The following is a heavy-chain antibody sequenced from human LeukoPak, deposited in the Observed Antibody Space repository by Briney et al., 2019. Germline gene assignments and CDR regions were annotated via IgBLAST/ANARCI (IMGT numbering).Heavy chain of an antibody. J-gene: IGHJ4*02. CDR3: AAGSGYESQGDY. CDR1: GFTFTSSA. V-gene: IGHV1-58*01. Sequence: SVTVSCTASGFTFTSSAVQWVRQARGQRLEWIGWIVVGSGNTNYAQKFQERVTITRDMSTSTAYMELSSLRSEDTAVYYCAAGSGYESQGDYWGQGTLVTVSS. D-gene: IGHD5-12*01. CDR2: IVVGSGNT.